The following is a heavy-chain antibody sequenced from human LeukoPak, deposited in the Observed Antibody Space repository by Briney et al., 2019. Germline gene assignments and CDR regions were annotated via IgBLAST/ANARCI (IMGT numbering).Heavy chain of an antibody. CDR1: GFTLSSNY. D-gene: IGHD1-1*01. CDR3: ATSLGLEDPYYYYYMDV. J-gene: IGHJ6*03. V-gene: IGHV3-66*02. Sequence: PGGSLRLSCAASGFTLSSNYMNWLRQAPGKGLEWVSVISGNGRTFYADSLKGRFTISRDNSKNTLYLQMNSLRAEDTAVYYCATSLGLEDPYYYYYMDVWDKGTTVTVSS. CDR2: ISGNGRT.